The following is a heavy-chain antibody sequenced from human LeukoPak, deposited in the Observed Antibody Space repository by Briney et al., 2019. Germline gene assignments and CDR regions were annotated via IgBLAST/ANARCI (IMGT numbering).Heavy chain of an antibody. Sequence: GGSLRLSCAASGFTFRSYSMNWVRQAPGKGLEWVSYISSSSSTIYYADSVKGRFTISRDNAKNSLYLQMNSLRAEDTAVYYCARGVGAIRGAYWGQGTLVTVSS. CDR2: ISSSSSTI. J-gene: IGHJ4*02. D-gene: IGHD1-26*01. CDR1: GFTFRSYS. V-gene: IGHV3-48*04. CDR3: ARGVGAIRGAY.